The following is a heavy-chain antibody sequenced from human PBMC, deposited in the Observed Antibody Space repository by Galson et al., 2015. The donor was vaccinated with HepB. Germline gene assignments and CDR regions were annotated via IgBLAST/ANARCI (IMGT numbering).Heavy chain of an antibody. CDR1: GYTFTSYG. Sequence: SVKVSCKASGYTFTSYGISWVRQAPGQGLEWMGWISAYNGNTNYAQKLQGRVTMTTDTSTSTAYMELRSLRSDDTAVYYCARGGDYYDSSGYPPEDYWGQGTLVTVSS. D-gene: IGHD3-22*01. J-gene: IGHJ4*02. V-gene: IGHV1-18*01. CDR3: ARGGDYYDSSGYPPEDY. CDR2: ISAYNGNT.